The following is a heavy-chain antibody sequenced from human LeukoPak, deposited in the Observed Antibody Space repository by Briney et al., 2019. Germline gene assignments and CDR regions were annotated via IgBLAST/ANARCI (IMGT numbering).Heavy chain of an antibody. Sequence: SQTLSLTCTVSGGSISSGSYYWSWIRQPAGTGLEWIGRIYTSGSTNYNPSLKSRVTISVDTSKNQFSLKLSSVTAADTAVYYCAREARGFGVNQFDYWGQGTLVTVSS. CDR2: IYTSGST. CDR3: AREARGFGVNQFDY. CDR1: GGSISSGSYY. V-gene: IGHV4-61*02. J-gene: IGHJ4*02. D-gene: IGHD3-10*01.